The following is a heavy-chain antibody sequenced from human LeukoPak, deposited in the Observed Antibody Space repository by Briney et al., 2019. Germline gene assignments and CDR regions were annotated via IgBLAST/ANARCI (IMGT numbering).Heavy chain of an antibody. CDR1: GGSISSYY. CDR2: IYYSGST. CDR3: ASFLGYCSSTSCFHFDF. V-gene: IGHV4-59*05. Sequence: ESSETLSLTCTVSGGSISSYYWNWIRQPPGKGLEWIGSIYYSGSTYNNPSLKSRVTISIDTSKNQFSLKLSSVTAADTAVYYCASFLGYCSSTSCFHFDFWGQGTLVTVSS. D-gene: IGHD2-2*01. J-gene: IGHJ4*02.